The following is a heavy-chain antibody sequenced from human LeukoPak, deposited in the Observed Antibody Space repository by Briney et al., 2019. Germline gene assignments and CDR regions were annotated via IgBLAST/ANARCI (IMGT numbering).Heavy chain of an antibody. CDR1: GYTFTGYY. V-gene: IGHV1-2*02. D-gene: IGHD2-15*01. J-gene: IGHJ4*02. Sequence: SVKVSCKASGYTFTGYYMHWVRQAPGQGLEWMGWINPNSGGTNYAQKLQGRVTMTTDTSTSTAYMELRSLRSDDTAVYYCARDRPERWWRGDDYWAREPWSPSPQ. CDR2: INPNSGGT. CDR3: ARDRPERWWRGDDY.